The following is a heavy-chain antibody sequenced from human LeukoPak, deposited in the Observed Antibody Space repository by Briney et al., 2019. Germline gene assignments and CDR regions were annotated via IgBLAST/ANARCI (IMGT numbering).Heavy chain of an antibody. CDR1: GGTFSSYA. D-gene: IGHD6-19*01. Sequence: GASVNVSCKASGGTFSSYAISWVRQAPGQGLEWMGGIIPIFGTANYAQKFQGRVTITADESTSTAYMELSSLRSEDTAVYYCAIPGYSSGWHPHFDYWGQGTLVTVSS. CDR3: AIPGYSSGWHPHFDY. J-gene: IGHJ4*02. V-gene: IGHV1-69*13. CDR2: IIPIFGTA.